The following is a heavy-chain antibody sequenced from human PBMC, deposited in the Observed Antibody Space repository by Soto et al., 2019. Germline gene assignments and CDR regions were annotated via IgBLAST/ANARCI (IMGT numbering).Heavy chain of an antibody. CDR3: ARGSEYCSSTSCLEFDY. J-gene: IGHJ4*02. CDR2: ISAYNGNT. Sequence: ASVKVSCKASGYTFTSYGISWVRQAPGQGLEWMGWISAYNGNTNYAQKLQGRVTMTTDTSTSTAYMELRSLRSDDTAVYYCARGSEYCSSTSCLEFDYWGQGTLVTVSS. V-gene: IGHV1-18*01. D-gene: IGHD2-2*01. CDR1: GYTFTSYG.